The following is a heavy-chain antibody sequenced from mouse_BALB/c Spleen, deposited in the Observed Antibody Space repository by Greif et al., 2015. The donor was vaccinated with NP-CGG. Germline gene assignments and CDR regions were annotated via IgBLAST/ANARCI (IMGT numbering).Heavy chain of an antibody. CDR1: GFTFNTYA. CDR3: VRQRGNSHFDY. Sequence: EVKLVESGGGLVQPKGSLKLSCAASGFTFNTYAMNWVRQAPGKGLEWVARIRSKSNNYATYYADSVKDRFTITRDDSQSMLYLQMNNLKTEDTAMYYCVRQRGNSHFDYWGQGTTLTVSS. J-gene: IGHJ2*01. CDR2: IRSKSNNYAT. D-gene: IGHD2-1*01. V-gene: IGHV10-1*02.